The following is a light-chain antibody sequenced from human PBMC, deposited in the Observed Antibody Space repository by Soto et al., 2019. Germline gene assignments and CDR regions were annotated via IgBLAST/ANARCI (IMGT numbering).Light chain of an antibody. CDR2: HAS. V-gene: IGKV3-15*01. CDR3: QQYTNWPPT. Sequence: EIVLTQSPGTLSLSPGEIATLSCSASQSIGSNLAWYQQNPGQAPRLLIYHASTRATGVPARFSGSGSGTEFTLTLSSLQSEDFAVYSCQQYTNWPPTFGQGTKVDIK. J-gene: IGKJ1*01. CDR1: QSIGSN.